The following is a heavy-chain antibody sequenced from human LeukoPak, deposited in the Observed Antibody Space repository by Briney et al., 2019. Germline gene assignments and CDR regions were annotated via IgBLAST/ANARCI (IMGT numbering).Heavy chain of an antibody. CDR2: ISGSGGST. V-gene: IGHV3-23*01. CDR3: ARCITVTTSFDY. D-gene: IGHD4-17*01. CDR1: GFTFSSYA. J-gene: IGHJ4*02. Sequence: PGGSLRLSCAASGFTFSSYAMSWVRQAPGKGLEWASAISGSGGSTYYADSVKGRFTISRDNSKNTMYPQMNSLRAEDTAVYYCARCITVTTSFDYWGQGTLVTVSS.